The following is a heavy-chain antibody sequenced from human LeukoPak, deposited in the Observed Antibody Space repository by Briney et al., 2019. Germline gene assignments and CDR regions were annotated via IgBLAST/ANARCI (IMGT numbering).Heavy chain of an antibody. CDR2: ISSSSSYI. D-gene: IGHD3-16*01. V-gene: IGHV3-21*04. CDR3: ARDGGTFPMLGTGRDYYYYYGMDV. J-gene: IGHJ6*02. Sequence: GGSLRLSRAASGFTFSSYSMNWVRQAPGKGLEWVSSISSSSSYIYYADSVKGRFTISRDNAKNSLYLQMNSLRAEDTAVYYCARDGGTFPMLGTGRDYYYYYGMDVWGQGTTVTVSS. CDR1: GFTFSSYS.